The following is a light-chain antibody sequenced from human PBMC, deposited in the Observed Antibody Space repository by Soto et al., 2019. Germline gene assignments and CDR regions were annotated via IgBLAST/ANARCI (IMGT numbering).Light chain of an antibody. Sequence: QSVLTQPPSASGSPGQSVTISCTGTSSDVGGYNYVSWYQQLPGKAPKLMIYEVSERPSGVPDRFSGSKSGNTASLTVSGLQAEDEADYYCSSYAGSNQLIFGGGTKVTVL. J-gene: IGLJ2*01. V-gene: IGLV2-8*01. CDR2: EVS. CDR3: SSYAGSNQLI. CDR1: SSDVGGYNY.